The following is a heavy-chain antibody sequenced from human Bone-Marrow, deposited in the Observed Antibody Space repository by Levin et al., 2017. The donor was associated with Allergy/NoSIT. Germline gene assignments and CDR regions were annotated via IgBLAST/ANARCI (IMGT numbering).Heavy chain of an antibody. CDR1: GGSIRSDTSSIRSGSSTYF. CDR2: VYFSGTL. J-gene: IGHJ5*02. D-gene: IGHD1-26*01. CDR3: ARGVGAATNWFDP. Sequence: SETLSLTCTASGGSIRSDTSSIRSGSSTYFWAWIRQPPGKGLEWIGSVYFSGTLYYNPSLKSRITMSLDTSKKQLSLKLTAVVAADTAVYYWARGVGAATNWFDPWGQGTLVTVSS. V-gene: IGHV4-39*01.